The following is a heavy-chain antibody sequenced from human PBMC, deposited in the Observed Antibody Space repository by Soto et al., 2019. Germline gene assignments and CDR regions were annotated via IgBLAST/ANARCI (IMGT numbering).Heavy chain of an antibody. CDR1: GFTFSDYH. V-gene: IGHV3-11*06. D-gene: IGHD2-15*01. CDR3: ATNGPVLLPPWD. CDR2: ISGSSRYT. J-gene: IGHJ4*02. Sequence: PGGSLRLSCAASGFTFSDYHMSWIRQAPGKGLEWISYISGSSRYTNYADSVKGRFTISRDNAKNSLYLQMNSLRAEDTAVYYCATNGPVLLPPWDWGQGTLVTVSS.